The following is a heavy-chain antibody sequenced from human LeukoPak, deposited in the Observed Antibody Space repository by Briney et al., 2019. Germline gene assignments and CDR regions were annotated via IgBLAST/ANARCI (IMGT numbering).Heavy chain of an antibody. CDR3: AKAPTDYYDSSGYYYPINYFDY. J-gene: IGHJ4*02. CDR1: GFTFSSYE. D-gene: IGHD3-22*01. CDR2: ISGSGGST. V-gene: IGHV3-23*01. Sequence: GGSLRLSCAASGFTFSSYEMSWVRQAPGKGLEWVSAISGSGGSTYYADSVKGRFTISRDNSKNTLYLQMNSLRAEDTAVYYCAKAPTDYYDSSGYYYPINYFDYWGQGTLVTVSS.